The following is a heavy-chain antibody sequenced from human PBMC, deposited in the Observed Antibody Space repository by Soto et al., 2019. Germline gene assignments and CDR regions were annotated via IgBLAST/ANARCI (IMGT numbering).Heavy chain of an antibody. Sequence: QVQVVQSGAEVKKPGSSVKVSCKVSGGIFTNNAISWVRQAPGQGLEWLGGVIPLFDTAYYAQIFRGRLRISADGATNTAYMVLSGLTSADTAVYFCANGGHNVGYNFYNGMDVWGQGATVTVS. V-gene: IGHV1-69*01. CDR3: ANGGHNVGYNFYNGMDV. CDR2: VIPLFDTA. J-gene: IGHJ6*02. CDR1: GGIFTNNA. D-gene: IGHD5-18*01.